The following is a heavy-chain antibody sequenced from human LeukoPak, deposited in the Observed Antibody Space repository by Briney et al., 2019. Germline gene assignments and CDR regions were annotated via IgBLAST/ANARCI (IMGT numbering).Heavy chain of an antibody. V-gene: IGHV1-8*01. CDR1: GYTFTSYD. J-gene: IGHJ6*03. D-gene: IGHD6-19*01. CDR3: ARVYSSGWYYHYYYYMDV. CDR2: MNPNSGNT. Sequence: ASVKVSCKASGYTFTSYDINWVRQATGQGGEWMGWMNPNSGNTGYAQKFQGRVTMTRNTSISTAYMELSSLRSEDTAVYYCARVYSSGWYYHYYYYMDVWGKGTTVTVSS.